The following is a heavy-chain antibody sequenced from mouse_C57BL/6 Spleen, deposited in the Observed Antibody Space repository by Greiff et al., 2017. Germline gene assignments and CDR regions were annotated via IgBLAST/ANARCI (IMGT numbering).Heavy chain of an antibody. J-gene: IGHJ3*01. Sequence: QVQLQQPGAELVRPGTSVKLSCKASGYTFTSYWMHWVKQRPGQGLEWIGVIDPSDSYTNYNQKFKGKATLTVDTSSSTAYMQLSSLISEDSAVYYCARQDYYGSSPWFAYWGQGTLVTVSA. V-gene: IGHV1-59*01. CDR3: ARQDYYGSSPWFAY. D-gene: IGHD1-1*01. CDR1: GYTFTSYW. CDR2: IDPSDSYT.